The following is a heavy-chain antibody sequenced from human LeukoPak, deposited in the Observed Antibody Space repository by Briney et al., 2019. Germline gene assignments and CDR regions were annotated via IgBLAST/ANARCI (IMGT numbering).Heavy chain of an antibody. CDR1: GGSISSGDYY. J-gene: IGHJ4*02. V-gene: IGHV4-30-4*08. D-gene: IGHD5-12*01. CDR2: IYYSGST. Sequence: SETLSLTCTVSGGSISSGDYYWSWIRQPPGKGLEWIGYIYYSGSTYYNPSLKSRVTISVDTSKSQFSLKLSSVTAADTAVYYCARGLGQYSGYLYYTSAPFDYWGQGTLVTVSS. CDR3: ARGLGQYSGYLYYTSAPFDY.